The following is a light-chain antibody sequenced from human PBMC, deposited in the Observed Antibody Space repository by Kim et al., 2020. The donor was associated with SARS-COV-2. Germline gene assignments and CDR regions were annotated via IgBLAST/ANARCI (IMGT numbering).Light chain of an antibody. Sequence: SSELTQDPAVSVALGQTVRITCQGDSLRSYYASWYQQKPGQAPVLVIYAKNNRPSGIPDRFSCSSSGHTASLTITGAQAEDEADYYCNSRDSSGNHVVFC. J-gene: IGLJ2*01. CDR1: SLRSYY. CDR2: AKN. CDR3: NSRDSSGNHVV. V-gene: IGLV3-19*01.